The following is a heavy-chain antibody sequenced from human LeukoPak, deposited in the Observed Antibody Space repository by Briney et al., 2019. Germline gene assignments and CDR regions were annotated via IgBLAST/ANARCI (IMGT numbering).Heavy chain of an antibody. Sequence: GGSLRLSCAASGFTFSSYPMHWVRQAPGEGLEYVSAISSNGGSTYYANSVKGRFTISRDNSKNTLYLQMGSLRAEDMAVYYCARGHLYGSGSYSHDYWGQGTLVTVSS. J-gene: IGHJ4*02. CDR2: ISSNGGST. CDR1: GFTFSSYP. CDR3: ARGHLYGSGSYSHDY. D-gene: IGHD3-10*01. V-gene: IGHV3-64*01.